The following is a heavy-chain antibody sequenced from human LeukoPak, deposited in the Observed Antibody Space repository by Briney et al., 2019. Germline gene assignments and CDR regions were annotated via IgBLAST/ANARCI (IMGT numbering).Heavy chain of an antibody. Sequence: GGSLRLSCAASGFTFSSYGMHWVRQAPGRGLEWVAVISYDGSNKYYADSVKGRFTISRDNSKNTLYLQMNSLRAEDTAVYYCAKDDGYSYGGYFDYWGQGTLVTVSS. CDR3: AKDDGYSYGGYFDY. V-gene: IGHV3-30*18. CDR2: ISYDGSNK. D-gene: IGHD5-18*01. CDR1: GFTFSSYG. J-gene: IGHJ4*02.